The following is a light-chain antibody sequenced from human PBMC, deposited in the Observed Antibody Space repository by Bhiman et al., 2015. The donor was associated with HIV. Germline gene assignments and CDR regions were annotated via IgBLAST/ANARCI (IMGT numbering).Light chain of an antibody. CDR1: ILGTSY. J-gene: IGLJ1*01. V-gene: IGLV3-19*01. CDR2: SDT. CDR3: YSRDTSGDPLYV. Sequence: SSELTQDPAVSVALGQTVRITCQGDILGTSYAAWYQQKPGQAPLLVVYSDTSRPSGISDRLFGSKSGNTASFTITGAQAEDEADYYCYSRDTSGDPLYVFGPGTRVTVL.